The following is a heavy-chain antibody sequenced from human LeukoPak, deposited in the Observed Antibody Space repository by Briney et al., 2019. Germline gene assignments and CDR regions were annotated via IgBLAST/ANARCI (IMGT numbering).Heavy chain of an antibody. Sequence: PGGSLRLSCAASGSTFSSYSMNWVRQAPGKGLEWVSSTSSSSSYIYYADSVKGRFTISRDNAKNSLYLQMNSLRAEDTAVYYCARGGDSSGWPINWFDPWGQGTLVTVSS. D-gene: IGHD6-19*01. V-gene: IGHV3-21*01. CDR3: ARGGDSSGWPINWFDP. J-gene: IGHJ5*02. CDR1: GSTFSSYS. CDR2: TSSSSSYI.